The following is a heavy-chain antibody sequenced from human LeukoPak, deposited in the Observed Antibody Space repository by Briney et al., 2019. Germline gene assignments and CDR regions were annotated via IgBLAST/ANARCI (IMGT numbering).Heavy chain of an antibody. Sequence: GGSLRLSCAASGFTFSSYAMSWVRQAPGKGLEWVSAISGSGGSTYYADSVKGRFTISRDNAKNSVYLQMNSLRGEDAAVYYCARGGMASPDYWGQGTLVAVSS. CDR1: GFTFSSYA. D-gene: IGHD6-13*01. J-gene: IGHJ4*02. CDR2: ISGSGGST. V-gene: IGHV3-23*01. CDR3: ARGGMASPDY.